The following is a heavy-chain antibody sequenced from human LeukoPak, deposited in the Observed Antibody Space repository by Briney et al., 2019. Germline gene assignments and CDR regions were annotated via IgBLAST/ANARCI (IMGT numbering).Heavy chain of an antibody. CDR2: IYYSGST. CDR1: GGSISSGGYY. D-gene: IGHD3-10*02. CDR3: ARDSPGVFGEFNWFDP. V-gene: IGHV4-31*03. Sequence: SETLPLTCTVSGGSISSGGYYWSWIRQHPGKGLEWIGYIYYSGSTYYNPSLKSRVTISVDTSKNQFSLKLSSVTAADTAVYYCARDSPGVFGEFNWFDPWGQGTLVTVSS. J-gene: IGHJ5*02.